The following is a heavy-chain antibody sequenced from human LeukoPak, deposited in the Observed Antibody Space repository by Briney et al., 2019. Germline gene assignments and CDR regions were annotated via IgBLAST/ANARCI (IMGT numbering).Heavy chain of an antibody. CDR3: ARGPFLYDSRFDY. J-gene: IGHJ4*02. CDR2: ISYDGSNK. CDR1: GFTFSSYA. Sequence: GGSLRLSCAASGFTFSSYAMHWVRQAPGKGLEWVAVISYDGSNKYYADSVKGRFAISRDNSKNTLYLQMNSLRAEDTAVYYCARGPFLYDSRFDYWGQGTLVTVSS. V-gene: IGHV3-30*09. D-gene: IGHD3-3*01.